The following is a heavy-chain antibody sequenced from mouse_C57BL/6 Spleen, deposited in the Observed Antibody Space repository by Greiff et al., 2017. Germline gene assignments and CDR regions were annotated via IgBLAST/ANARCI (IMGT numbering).Heavy chain of an antibody. CDR2: IYPGSGST. CDR3: ARGITTVVERDY. D-gene: IGHD1-1*01. V-gene: IGHV1-55*01. Sequence: VQLQQPGAELVKPGASVKMSCKASGYTFTSYWITWVKQRPGQGLEWIGDIYPGSGSTNYNEKFKSKATLTVDTSSSTAYMQLSSLTSEDSAVYYCARGITTVVERDYWGQGTTLTVSS. CDR1: GYTFTSYW. J-gene: IGHJ2*01.